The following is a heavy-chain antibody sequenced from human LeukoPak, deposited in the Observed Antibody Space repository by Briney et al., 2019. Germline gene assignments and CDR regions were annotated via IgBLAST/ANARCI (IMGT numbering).Heavy chain of an antibody. Sequence: SETLSLTCAVYGGSFSGYYWSWIRQPPGKGLEWIGEINRSGSTNYNPSLKSRVTISVDTSKNQFSLKLSSVTAADTAVYYCARDRRLGYCSGGSCSSARTYYFDYWGQGTLVTVSS. V-gene: IGHV4-34*01. CDR3: ARDRRLGYCSGGSCSSARTYYFDY. CDR1: GGSFSGYY. J-gene: IGHJ4*02. D-gene: IGHD2-15*01. CDR2: INRSGST.